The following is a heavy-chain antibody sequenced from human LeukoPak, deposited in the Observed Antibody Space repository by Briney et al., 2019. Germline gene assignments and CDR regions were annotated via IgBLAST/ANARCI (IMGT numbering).Heavy chain of an antibody. CDR2: IKPDGSEK. CDR3: ARDSGFYRVDY. Sequence: GGSLRLSCAASGFSFSSYWMSWVRQAPGKGLEWVANIKPDGSEKYYVDSVKGRFTISRDNAKNSLDLQMNSLRAEDTAVYFCARDSGFYRVDYWGQGTLVTVSS. J-gene: IGHJ4*02. D-gene: IGHD6-19*01. V-gene: IGHV3-7*01. CDR1: GFSFSSYW.